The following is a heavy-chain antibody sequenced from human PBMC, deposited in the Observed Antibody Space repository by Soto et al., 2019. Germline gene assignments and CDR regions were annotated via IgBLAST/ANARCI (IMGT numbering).Heavy chain of an antibody. Sequence: PSETLSLTCAVYGGSISSYYWSWIRQPPGKGLEWIGYIYYSGSTNYNPSLKSRVTISVDTSKNQFSLKLSSVTAADTAVYYCATFTYDSSGYYYDYWGQGTLVTVSS. V-gene: IGHV4-59*01. D-gene: IGHD3-22*01. CDR1: GGSISSYY. CDR3: ATFTYDSSGYYYDY. CDR2: IYYSGST. J-gene: IGHJ4*02.